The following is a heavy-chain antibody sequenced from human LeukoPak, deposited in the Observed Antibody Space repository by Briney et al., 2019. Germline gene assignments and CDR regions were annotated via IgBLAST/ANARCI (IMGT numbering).Heavy chain of an antibody. CDR1: GYTFTSYY. CDR3: ARDCLIAAAGSYFDY. CDR2: INPSGGST. D-gene: IGHD6-13*01. Sequence: ASVKLSCKASGYTFTSYYMHWVRQAPGQGLEWMGIINPSGGSTSYAQKFQGRVTMTRDTSTSTVYMELSSLRSEDTAVYYCARDCLIAAAGSYFDYWGQGTLVTVSS. J-gene: IGHJ4*02. V-gene: IGHV1-46*01.